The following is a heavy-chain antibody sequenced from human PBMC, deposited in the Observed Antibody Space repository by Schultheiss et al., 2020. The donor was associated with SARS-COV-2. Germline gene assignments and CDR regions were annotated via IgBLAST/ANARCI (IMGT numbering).Heavy chain of an antibody. CDR2: IYYSGST. CDR1: GGSISSYY. CDR3: ARHDATIGTDYYYGMDV. J-gene: IGHJ6*02. D-gene: IGHD5-12*01. Sequence: SETLSLTCTVSGGSISSYYWSWIRQPAGKGLEWIGSIYYSGSTYYNPSLKSRVTISVDTSKNQFSLKLSSVTAADTAVYYCARHDATIGTDYYYGMDVWGQGTTVTVSS. V-gene: IGHV4-59*05.